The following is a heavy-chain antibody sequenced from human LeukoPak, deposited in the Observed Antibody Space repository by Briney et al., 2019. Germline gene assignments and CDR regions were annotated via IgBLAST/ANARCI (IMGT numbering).Heavy chain of an antibody. CDR2: MNPNSGNT. D-gene: IGHD3-3*01. J-gene: IGHJ6*02. V-gene: IGHV1-8*01. CDR1: GYTFTSYD. CDR3: ARGPAEWLLFLGVGGMDV. Sequence: GASVKVSCKASGYTFTSYDIHWVRQATGQGLEWMGWMNPNSGNTGYAQKFQSRVTMTRNTSISTAYMELSSLRSEDTAVYYCARGPAEWLLFLGVGGMDVWGQGTTVTVSS.